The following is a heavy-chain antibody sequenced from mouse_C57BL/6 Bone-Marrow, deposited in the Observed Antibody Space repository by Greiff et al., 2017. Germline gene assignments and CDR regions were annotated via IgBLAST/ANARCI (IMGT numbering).Heavy chain of an antibody. V-gene: IGHV1-80*01. CDR2: IYPGDGDT. CDR1: GYAFRSYW. CDR3: AGGDRWLLLAY. Sequence: VQLQQSGAELVKPGASVKISCKASGYAFRSYWMNWVKQRPGKGLEWIGQIYPGDGDTNYNGKFKGKATLTADKSSSTAYMQLSSLTSEDSAVYFCAGGDRWLLLAYWGQGTLVTVSA. D-gene: IGHD2-3*01. J-gene: IGHJ3*01.